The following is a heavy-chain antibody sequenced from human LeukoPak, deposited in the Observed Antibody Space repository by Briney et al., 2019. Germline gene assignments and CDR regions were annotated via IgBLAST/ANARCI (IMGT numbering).Heavy chain of an antibody. CDR3: ARGGDFWSGYSRGYYMDV. CDR1: GFTFSSYW. V-gene: IGHV3-7*03. J-gene: IGHJ6*03. CDR2: IKTDGSQI. Sequence: HPGGSLRLSCVASGFTFSSYWMTWVRQAPGKGLEWVANIKTDGSQIYYVDSVKGRFTISRDNSKNTLYLQMNSLRAEDTAVYFCARGGDFWSGYSRGYYMDVWGKGTTVTVSS. D-gene: IGHD3-3*01.